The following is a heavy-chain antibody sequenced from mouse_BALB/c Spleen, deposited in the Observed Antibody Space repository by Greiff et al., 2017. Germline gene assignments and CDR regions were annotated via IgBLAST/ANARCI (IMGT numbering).Heavy chain of an antibody. D-gene: IGHD2-1*01. CDR3: AIYGNPYYFDY. Sequence: VQLVESGAELARPGASVKLSCKASGYTFTDYYINWVKQRTGQGLEWIGEIYPGSGNTYYNEKFKGKATLTADKSSSTAYMQLSSLTSEDSAVYFCAIYGNPYYFDYWGQGTTLTVSS. J-gene: IGHJ2*01. V-gene: IGHV1-77*01. CDR1: GYTFTDYY. CDR2: IYPGSGNT.